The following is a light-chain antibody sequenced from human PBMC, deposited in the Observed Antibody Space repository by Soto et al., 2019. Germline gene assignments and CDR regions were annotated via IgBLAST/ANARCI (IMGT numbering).Light chain of an antibody. CDR1: SSDVGGYNY. CDR2: EVS. J-gene: IGLJ1*01. V-gene: IGLV2-14*01. CDR3: SSYIGATTYV. Sequence: QSALTQPASVSGSPGQSISISCTGTSSDVGGYNYVSWYQQHPGKAPKVMIYEVSNRPSGVSNRFSGSKSGNTASLTISGLQAEDEADYYCSSYIGATTYVFGTGTKGTVL.